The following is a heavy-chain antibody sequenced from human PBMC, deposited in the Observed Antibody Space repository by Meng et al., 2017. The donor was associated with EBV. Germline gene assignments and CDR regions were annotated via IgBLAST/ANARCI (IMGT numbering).Heavy chain of an antibody. CDR1: GYAFTSYI. CDR3: VRGPPVGVPGPGDY. J-gene: IGHJ4*02. CDR2: INVGVGYT. Sequence: VELLQSGAEVKHPGASVKVSCQASGYAFTSYILHWVRQAPGQRLEWMGWINVGVGYTKYSQKFQGRVTISSDTSATTGYMELSSLRSEDTAVYYCVRGPPVGVPGPGDYWGQGTLVTVSS. V-gene: IGHV1-3*01. D-gene: IGHD2-21*01.